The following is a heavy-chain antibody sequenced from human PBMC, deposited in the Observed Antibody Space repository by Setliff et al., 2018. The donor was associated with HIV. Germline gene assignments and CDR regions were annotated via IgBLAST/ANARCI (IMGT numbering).Heavy chain of an antibody. CDR1: GYTFIGYN. CDR3: ARALDSSADIEGYFDF. CDR2: INPNSGGT. V-gene: IGHV1-2*02. D-gene: IGHD2-15*01. Sequence: GASVKVSCKASGYTFIGYNMHWVRQAPGQGLEWMGWINPNSGGTNYAQKFQGRVIMTRDTSISTAYMELSGLRSDDTAVYYCARALDSSADIEGYFDFWGQGMLVTVSS. J-gene: IGHJ4*02.